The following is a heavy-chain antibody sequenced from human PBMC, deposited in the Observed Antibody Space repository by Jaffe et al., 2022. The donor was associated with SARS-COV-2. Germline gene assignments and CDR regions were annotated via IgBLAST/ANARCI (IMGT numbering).Heavy chain of an antibody. CDR1: GFTFSSYA. CDR2: ISYDGSNK. CDR3: ARDRDVYCSGGSCYSDAFDI. Sequence: QVQLVESGGGVVQPGRSLRLSCAASGFTFSSYAMHWVRQAPGKGLEWVAVISYDGSNKYYADSVKGRFTISRDNSKNTLYLQMNSLRAEDTAVYYCARDRDVYCSGGSCYSDAFDIWGQGTMVTVSS. D-gene: IGHD2-15*01. V-gene: IGHV3-30-3*01. J-gene: IGHJ3*02.